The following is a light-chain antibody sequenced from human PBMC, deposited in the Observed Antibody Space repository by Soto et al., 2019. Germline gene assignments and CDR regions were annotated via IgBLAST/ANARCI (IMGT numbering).Light chain of an antibody. Sequence: QLVLTQPASVSGSPGQSITISCTGSSVDVVGYKYVSWYQQHPGEAPKLMIYHVSNRPTGVSNRFSGSKSDNTASLTISGLQAEDEADYYCSSYISSSDSFVFGTGTKVTVL. CDR3: SSYISSSDSFV. V-gene: IGLV2-14*01. CDR1: SVDVVGYKY. J-gene: IGLJ1*01. CDR2: HVS.